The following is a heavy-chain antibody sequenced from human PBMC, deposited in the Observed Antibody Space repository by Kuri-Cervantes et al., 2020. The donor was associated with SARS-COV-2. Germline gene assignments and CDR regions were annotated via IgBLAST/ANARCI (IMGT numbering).Heavy chain of an antibody. D-gene: IGHD3-10*01. Sequence: GESLKISCAASGFTFSSYSMNWVRQAPGKGLEWVSYISSSGSTIYYADSVKGRFTISRDNAKNSLYLQMNSLRAEDTAVYYCARDRGYYGSGSYYIRIYYYGMDVWGQGTTVTVSS. CDR1: GFTFSSYS. CDR3: ARDRGYYGSGSYYIRIYYYGMDV. V-gene: IGHV3-48*04. CDR2: ISSSGSTI. J-gene: IGHJ6*02.